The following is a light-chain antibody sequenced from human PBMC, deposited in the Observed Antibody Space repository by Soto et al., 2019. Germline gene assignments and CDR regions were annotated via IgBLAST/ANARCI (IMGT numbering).Light chain of an antibody. J-gene: IGKJ4*01. CDR2: DAS. CDR1: QSGSSSY. V-gene: IGKV3-20*01. Sequence: EIVLTQSAGTLSLSAGERATLSCRASQSGSSSYLTWYQQKPGQAPRLLIYDASSRATGIPDRFSGSGSGTDFTLTISRLEPEDFAVYYCQQYGSFPLTFGGGTKVDIK. CDR3: QQYGSFPLT.